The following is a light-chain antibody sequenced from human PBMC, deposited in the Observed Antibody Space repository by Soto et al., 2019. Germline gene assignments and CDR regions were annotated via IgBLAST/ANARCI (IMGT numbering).Light chain of an antibody. V-gene: IGKV1-6*01. Sequence: AIQMTQSPSSLSASVGDTVTITCRASQGIRNDLGWYQQKPGKAPNLLIYATSSLQSGVPSRFSASGSGTDFTLTISSLQPEDFAPYYCLQDYDYPLTFGGGTTVEVK. J-gene: IGKJ4*01. CDR2: ATS. CDR3: LQDYDYPLT. CDR1: QGIRND.